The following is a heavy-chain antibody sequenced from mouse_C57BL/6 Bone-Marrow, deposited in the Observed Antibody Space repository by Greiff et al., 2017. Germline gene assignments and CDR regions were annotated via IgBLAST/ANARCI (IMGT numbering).Heavy chain of an antibody. Sequence: VQLQQPGAELVRPGSSVKLSCKASGYTFTSYWMPWVKQRPIQGLEWIGNIDPSDSETHYNQKFKDKATLTVDKSSSTAYMQLSSLTSEDSAVYYCATRGHWYCDVWGTGTTVTVSS. CDR2: IDPSDSET. CDR3: ATRGHWYCDV. CDR1: GYTFTSYW. D-gene: IGHD3-3*01. J-gene: IGHJ1*03. V-gene: IGHV1-52*01.